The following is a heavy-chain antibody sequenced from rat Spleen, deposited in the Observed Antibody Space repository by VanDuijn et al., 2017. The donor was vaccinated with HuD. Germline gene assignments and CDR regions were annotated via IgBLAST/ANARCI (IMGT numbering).Heavy chain of an antibody. J-gene: IGHJ2*01. CDR1: GFTFNSYD. D-gene: IGHD1-4*01. CDR2: ISYDGSTI. V-gene: IGHV5-29*01. Sequence: EVQLVESGGDLVQPGRSLKLSCAASGFTFNSYDMAWVRQAPRKGLEWVARISYDGSTISYRDSVKGRFTISRDNARNTLYLHMNSLRSEDTATYYCSPLPGSNLDYWGQGVMVTASS. CDR3: SPLPGSNLDY.